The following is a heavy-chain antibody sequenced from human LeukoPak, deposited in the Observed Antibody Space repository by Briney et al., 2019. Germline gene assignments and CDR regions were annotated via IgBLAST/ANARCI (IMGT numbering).Heavy chain of an antibody. D-gene: IGHD2-15*01. V-gene: IGHV3-21*01. CDR3: ASGGCSGGSCYSNYCDY. Sequence: GGSLRLSCAASGFTFSSYSMNWVRQAPGKGLEWVSSISSSSSYIYYADSVKARFTISRDNAKNSLYLQMNSLRAEDTAVYYCASGGCSGGSCYSNYCDYWGQGTLVTVSS. J-gene: IGHJ4*02. CDR1: GFTFSSYS. CDR2: ISSSSSYI.